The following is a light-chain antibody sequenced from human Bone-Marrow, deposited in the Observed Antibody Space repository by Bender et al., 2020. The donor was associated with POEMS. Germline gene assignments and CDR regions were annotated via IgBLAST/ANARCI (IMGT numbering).Light chain of an antibody. V-gene: IGLV2-14*02. CDR2: EGS. Sequence: QSALTQPASVSGSPGQSITISCTGTNRDIGSYDLVSWYQQHPGEAPKVVIYEGSERPSGVSDRFSASKSGNTASLTVSGLQIEDEAEYYCSTYIARNNYVGFGGGTQLSVL. J-gene: IGLJ2*01. CDR3: STYIARNNYVG. CDR1: NRDIGSYDL.